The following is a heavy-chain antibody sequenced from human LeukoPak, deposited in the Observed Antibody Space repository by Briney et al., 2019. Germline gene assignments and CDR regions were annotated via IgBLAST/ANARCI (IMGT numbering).Heavy chain of an antibody. CDR3: VREKRITMVRGVINWFDP. D-gene: IGHD3-10*01. J-gene: IGHJ5*02. V-gene: IGHV4-34*01. CDR1: GGSFSGYY. Sequence: KPSETLSLTCAVYGGSFSGYYWSWIRQPPGKGLEWIGEINHSGSTNYNPSLKSRVTISVDTSKNQFSLKLSSVTAADTAVYYCVREKRITMVRGVINWFDPWGQGTLVTVSS. CDR2: INHSGST.